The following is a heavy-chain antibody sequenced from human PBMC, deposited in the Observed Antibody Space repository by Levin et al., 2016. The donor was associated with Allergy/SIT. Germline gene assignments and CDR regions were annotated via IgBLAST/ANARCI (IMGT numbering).Heavy chain of an antibody. CDR1: RFSFSNYD. D-gene: IGHD3-3*01. Sequence: GESLKISCATSRFSFSNYDMNWVRQAPGKGLEWLSSISSSGSNMYYTDSVRGRFTISRDNARNSLYLQINSLRAEDTAVYYCVHTMSYWGQGTLVTVSS. V-gene: IGHV3-48*03. J-gene: IGHJ4*02. CDR3: VHTMSY. CDR2: ISSSGSNM.